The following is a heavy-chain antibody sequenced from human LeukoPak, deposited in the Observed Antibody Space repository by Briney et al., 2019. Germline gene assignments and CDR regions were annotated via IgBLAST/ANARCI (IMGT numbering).Heavy chain of an antibody. Sequence: SETLSLTCTVSGGSISSSSYYWGWIRQTPGKGLEWIGSIYYSGSTYYNPSLKSRVTISVDTSKNQFSLKLSSVTAADTAVYYCATSAQYSSSWFDPRGQGTLVTVSS. CDR1: GGSISSSSYY. CDR2: IYYSGST. V-gene: IGHV4-39*01. D-gene: IGHD6-13*01. CDR3: ATSAQYSSSWFDP. J-gene: IGHJ5*02.